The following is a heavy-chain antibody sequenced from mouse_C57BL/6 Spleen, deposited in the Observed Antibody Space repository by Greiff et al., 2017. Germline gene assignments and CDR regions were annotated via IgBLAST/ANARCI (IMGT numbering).Heavy chain of an antibody. Sequence: QVHVKQPGAELVKPGASVKLSCKASGYTFTSYWMQWVKQRPGQGLEWIGEIDPSDSYTNYNQKFKGKATLTVDTSSSTAYMQLSSLTSEDSAVYYCARGTYYFDYWGQGTTLTVSS. J-gene: IGHJ2*01. CDR1: GYTFTSYW. V-gene: IGHV1-50*01. CDR3: ARGTYYFDY. CDR2: IDPSDSYT.